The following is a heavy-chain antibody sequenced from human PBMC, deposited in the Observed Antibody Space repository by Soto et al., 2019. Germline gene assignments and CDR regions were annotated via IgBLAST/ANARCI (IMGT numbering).Heavy chain of an antibody. D-gene: IGHD3-3*01. CDR3: ARDQKDFWSGYYPYNWSDP. V-gene: IGHV1-18*01. J-gene: IGHJ5*02. CDR1: GYTFTSYG. Sequence: GASVKVSCKASGYTFTSYGISWVRQAPGQGLEWMGWISAYNGNTNYAQKLQGRVTMTTDTSTSTAYMELRSLRSDDTAVYYCARDQKDFWSGYYPYNWSDPWGQGTLVTVSS. CDR2: ISAYNGNT.